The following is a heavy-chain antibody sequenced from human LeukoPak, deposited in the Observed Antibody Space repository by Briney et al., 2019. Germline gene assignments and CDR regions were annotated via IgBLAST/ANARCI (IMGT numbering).Heavy chain of an antibody. CDR3: ARPFRWLGIVVVPAAPFDY. D-gene: IGHD2-2*01. Sequence: PGGSLRLSCAPSGFTFSSFAMSWIRQAPGKGLEWVSYISSSGSTIYYADSVKGRFTISRDNAKNSLYLQMNSLRAEDTAVYYCARPFRWLGIVVVPAAPFDYWGQGTLVTVSS. V-gene: IGHV3-11*01. J-gene: IGHJ4*02. CDR2: ISSSGSTI. CDR1: GFTFSSFA.